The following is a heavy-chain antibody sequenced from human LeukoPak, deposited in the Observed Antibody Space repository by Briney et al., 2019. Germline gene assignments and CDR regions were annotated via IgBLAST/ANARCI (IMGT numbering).Heavy chain of an antibody. V-gene: IGHV4-39*01. Sequence: SETLSLTCTVSGGSISSALYHWGWIRQPPGRNLEWLGSVYYTGSTHNNPSLKSRVTISVDTSKNQFSLNLSSVTAADTAVYYCARQEIGLRSFDPWGQGTLVTVSS. CDR3: ARQEIGLRSFDP. CDR2: VYYTGST. D-gene: IGHD3/OR15-3a*01. J-gene: IGHJ5*02. CDR1: GGSISSALYH.